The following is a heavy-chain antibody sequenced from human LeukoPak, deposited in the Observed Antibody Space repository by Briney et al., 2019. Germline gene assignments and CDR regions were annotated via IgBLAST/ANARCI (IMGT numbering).Heavy chain of an antibody. D-gene: IGHD3-3*01. CDR2: INHRGST. CDR1: GGSFSGYY. Sequence: PSETLSLTCAVYGGSFSGYYWSWLRQPPGKGLEGVGEINHRGSTNYNPSLTRRVTISVDTSKNQISLKLSSVTAADTAVYYCARVHYDFWSGYRKYFDYWGQGTLVTASS. J-gene: IGHJ4*02. CDR3: ARVHYDFWSGYRKYFDY. V-gene: IGHV4-34*01.